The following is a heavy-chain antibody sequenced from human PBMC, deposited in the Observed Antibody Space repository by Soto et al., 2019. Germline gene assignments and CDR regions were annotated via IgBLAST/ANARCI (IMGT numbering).Heavy chain of an antibody. V-gene: IGHV4-4*02. Sequence: QVQLQESGPGLVKPSGTLSLTCAVSGGSISTSTWWSWVRRPPGKGLEWIGEVYRTGSTNYNPSLESRLTISVDKSKNQFSLKLTSVTAADTAVYYCARARATIAAAAIFDCWGQGTLVTVSS. J-gene: IGHJ4*02. CDR2: VYRTGST. D-gene: IGHD6-13*01. CDR3: ARARATIAAAAIFDC. CDR1: GGSISTSTW.